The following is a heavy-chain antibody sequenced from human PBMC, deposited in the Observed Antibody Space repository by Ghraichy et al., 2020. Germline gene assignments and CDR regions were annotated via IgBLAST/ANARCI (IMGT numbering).Heavy chain of an antibody. Sequence: SETLSLTCTVSGGSISSGGYYWSWIRQHPGKGLEWIGYIYYSGSTYYNPSLKSRVTISVDTSKNQFSLKLSSVTAADTAVYYCARRSRLVAASVLFDYWGQGTLVTVSS. CDR3: ARRSRLVAASVLFDY. D-gene: IGHD6-19*01. V-gene: IGHV4-31*03. J-gene: IGHJ4*02. CDR1: GGSISSGGYY. CDR2: IYYSGST.